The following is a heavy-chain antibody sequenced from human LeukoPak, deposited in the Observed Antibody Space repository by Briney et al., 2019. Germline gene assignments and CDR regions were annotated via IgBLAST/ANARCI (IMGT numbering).Heavy chain of an antibody. CDR2: IYTSGST. D-gene: IGHD6-13*01. CDR1: GGSISSYY. J-gene: IGHJ4*02. CDR3: ARGTSSWYVYYFDY. Sequence: SETLSLTCTVSGGSISSYYWSWIGQPAGKGLEWIGRIYTSGSTNYNPSLKSRVTMSVDTSKNQFSLKLSSVTAADTAVYYCARGTSSWYVYYFDYWGQGTLVTVSS. V-gene: IGHV4-4*07.